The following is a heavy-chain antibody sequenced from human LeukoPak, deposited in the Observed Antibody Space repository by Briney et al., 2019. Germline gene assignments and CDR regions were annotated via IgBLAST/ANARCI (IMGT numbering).Heavy chain of an antibody. Sequence: PGGPLRRSCAASGFTFSSYWMSWLRQAPGKGLEWVANIKQDGSDKYYVDSVRGRFTISRDNAKNSLCLQMNSLRAEYTAVYYSARDRDYDFWSGFRFDPWGQGTLVTVSS. CDR2: IKQDGSDK. J-gene: IGHJ5*02. CDR3: ARDRDYDFWSGFRFDP. CDR1: GFTFSSYW. D-gene: IGHD3-3*01. V-gene: IGHV3-7*01.